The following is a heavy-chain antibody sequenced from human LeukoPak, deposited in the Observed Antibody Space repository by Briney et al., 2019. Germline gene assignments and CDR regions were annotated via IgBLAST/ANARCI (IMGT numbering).Heavy chain of an antibody. CDR1: GGSISSYY. Sequence: PSETLSLTCTVSGGSISSYYWSWIQQPPGKGLEWIGYIYYSGSTNYNPSLKSRVTISLDTSKNQFSLKLSSVTAADTAVYYCAREGTDQYYYYYMDVWGKGTTVTVSS. D-gene: IGHD3-10*01. J-gene: IGHJ6*03. CDR3: AREGTDQYYYYYMDV. CDR2: IYYSGST. V-gene: IGHV4-59*01.